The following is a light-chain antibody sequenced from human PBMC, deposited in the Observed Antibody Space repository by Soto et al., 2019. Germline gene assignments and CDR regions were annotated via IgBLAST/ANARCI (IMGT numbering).Light chain of an antibody. J-gene: IGKJ4*01. CDR3: QQRSDWPLT. CDR1: QSVSSY. CDR2: DAS. V-gene: IGKV3-11*01. Sequence: EIVLTQSPTTLSLSPGERATLSCRASQSVSSYFAWYQQKPGQAPRLLIYDASTRAAGIPARSSGSGSGTDFTLTISSLEPEDFAVYYCQQRSDWPLTFGGGTKVDI.